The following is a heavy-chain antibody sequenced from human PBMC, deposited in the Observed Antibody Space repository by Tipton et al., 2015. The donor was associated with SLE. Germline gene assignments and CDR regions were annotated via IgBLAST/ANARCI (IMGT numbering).Heavy chain of an antibody. Sequence: LRLSCTVSDASLSTYFWSWIRQPPGKGLEWIGSIYHSGNTYYNPSLKSRVSMSIDTSRNEVFLRLSSVTAADTAVYYCARHDYDSNGYYQHYFDYWGQGTLVTVSS. CDR1: DASLSTYF. D-gene: IGHD3-22*01. V-gene: IGHV4-59*04. J-gene: IGHJ4*02. CDR2: IYHSGNT. CDR3: ARHDYDSNGYYQHYFDY.